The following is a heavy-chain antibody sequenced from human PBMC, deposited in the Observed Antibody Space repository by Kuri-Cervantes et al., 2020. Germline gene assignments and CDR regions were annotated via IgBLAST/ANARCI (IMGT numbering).Heavy chain of an antibody. Sequence: GSLRLSCTVSGGSISSYYWSWIRQPPGKGLEWIGYIYYSGSTNYNPSLKSRVTISVDTSKNQFSLKLSSVTAVDTAVYYCASAGYDFWSGYTDYWGQGTLVTVSS. D-gene: IGHD3-3*01. CDR3: ASAGYDFWSGYTDY. CDR2: IYYSGST. V-gene: IGHV4-59*01. J-gene: IGHJ4*02. CDR1: GGSISSYY.